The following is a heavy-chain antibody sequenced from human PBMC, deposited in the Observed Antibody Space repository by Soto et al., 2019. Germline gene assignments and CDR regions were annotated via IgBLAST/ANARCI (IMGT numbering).Heavy chain of an antibody. J-gene: IGHJ4*02. CDR2: IYHSGST. D-gene: IGHD4-17*01. CDR3: ASGPSTVVFDY. V-gene: IGHV4-59*01. CDR1: GGSISSYY. Sequence: SETLSLTCTVSGGSISSYYWTWIRQPPGKGLEWIGYIYHSGSTNYNPSLKSRATISMDTSENQFFLKLNSVTAADTAVYYCASGPSTVVFDYWGQGTLVTVS.